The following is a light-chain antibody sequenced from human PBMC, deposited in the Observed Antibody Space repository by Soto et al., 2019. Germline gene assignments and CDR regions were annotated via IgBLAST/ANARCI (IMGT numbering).Light chain of an antibody. Sequence: DIQMTQSPSTLSGSVGDRVTITCRASQTISSWLAWYQQKPGKAPKLLIYKASTLKSGVPSRFSGSGSGTEFTLTISSLQPDDFAVYFCQHRANWPLTFGGGTKVEI. J-gene: IGKJ4*01. V-gene: IGKV1-5*03. CDR3: QHRANWPLT. CDR2: KAS. CDR1: QTISSW.